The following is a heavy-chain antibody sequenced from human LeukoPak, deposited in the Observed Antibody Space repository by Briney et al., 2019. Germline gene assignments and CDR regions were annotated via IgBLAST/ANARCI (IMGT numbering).Heavy chain of an antibody. Sequence: PSETLSLTCSVSGYSIINAYYWGWIRQPPGKRLEWIGSIYYSGSIFYNPSLKSRVTISIDTSKNHFSLKLSSVTAADTAVYYCARDDTGYSSGWSKDFDYWGQGTLVTVSS. CDR1: GYSIINAYY. D-gene: IGHD6-19*01. CDR3: ARDDTGYSSGWSKDFDY. J-gene: IGHJ4*02. V-gene: IGHV4-38-2*02. CDR2: IYYSGSI.